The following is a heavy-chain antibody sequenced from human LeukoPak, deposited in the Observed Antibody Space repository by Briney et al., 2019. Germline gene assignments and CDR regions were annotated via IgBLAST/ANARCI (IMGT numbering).Heavy chain of an antibody. J-gene: IGHJ4*02. Sequence: PGRSLRLPCAASGFTFRSYGMHWVRQAPDKGLEWVAVIWYDGSNKYCADSVKGRFTISRDNSKNALYLEMSSLRAEDTAVYYCARVGSSSSLGFDYWGQGTLVTVSS. CDR3: ARVGSSSSLGFDY. CDR2: IWYDGSNK. V-gene: IGHV3-33*01. D-gene: IGHD6-6*01. CDR1: GFTFRSYG.